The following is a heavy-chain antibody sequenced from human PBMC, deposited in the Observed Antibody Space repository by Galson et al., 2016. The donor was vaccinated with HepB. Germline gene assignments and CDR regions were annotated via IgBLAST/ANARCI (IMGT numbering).Heavy chain of an antibody. CDR3: ARARDNTREYHSLDV. D-gene: IGHD6-6*01. CDR1: GFSVTTTY. J-gene: IGHJ6*02. Sequence: SLRLSCAASGFSVTTTYMNWVRRAPGKGLDWVSIIYSGGGSFYADAVKGRFTVSRDDSHVYLQMSSLRAEDTAIYYCARARDNTREYHSLDVWGQGTTVTVAS. CDR2: IYSGGGS. V-gene: IGHV3-53*01.